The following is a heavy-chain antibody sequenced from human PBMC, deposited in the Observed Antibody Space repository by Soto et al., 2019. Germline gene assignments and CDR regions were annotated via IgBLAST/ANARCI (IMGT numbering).Heavy chain of an antibody. V-gene: IGHV5-10-1*04. Sequence: PGESLKISCQGSGYNFSTFWISWARQLPGKGLEWMGRINPSDSYTFYSPSFQGQVTLSADKSVNTAYLQWSSLKATDTATFYCARQIYDSDSGPNFQYYFDSWGQGTLVTVSS. CDR1: GYNFSTFW. J-gene: IGHJ4*02. CDR2: INPSDSYT. CDR3: ARQIYDSDSGPNFQYYFDS. D-gene: IGHD3-22*01.